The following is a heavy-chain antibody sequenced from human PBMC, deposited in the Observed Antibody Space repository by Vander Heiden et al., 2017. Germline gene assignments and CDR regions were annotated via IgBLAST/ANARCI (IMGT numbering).Heavy chain of an antibody. Sequence: QVQLQESGPGLVKPSQTLSLTCPVPGGSISSGGYYWSWIRPHPGKGLEWIGYIYYSGSTYYNPSRKSRVTISVDTSKNQFSLKLSSVTAADTAVYYCARGVGYCTNGVCSQRNTYYYYGMDVWGQGTTVTVSS. CDR2: IYYSGST. V-gene: IGHV4-31*03. D-gene: IGHD2-8*01. J-gene: IGHJ6*02. CDR3: ARGVGYCTNGVCSQRNTYYYYGMDV. CDR1: GGSISSGGYY.